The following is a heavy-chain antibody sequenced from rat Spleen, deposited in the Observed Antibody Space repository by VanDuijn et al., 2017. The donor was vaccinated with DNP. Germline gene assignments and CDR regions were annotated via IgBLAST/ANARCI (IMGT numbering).Heavy chain of an antibody. V-gene: IGHV5-7*01. CDR3: ASLYNNWDY. CDR1: GFTFSDYN. CDR2: ISYDGSST. J-gene: IGHJ2*01. Sequence: EVPLVESGGGLVQPGGSLKLSCAASGFTFSDYNMAWVRQAPKKGLEWVATISYDGSSTYYRDSVKGRFTISRDNAKSTLYLQMDSLRSEDTATYYCASLYNNWDYWGQGVMVTVSS. D-gene: IGHD1-10*01.